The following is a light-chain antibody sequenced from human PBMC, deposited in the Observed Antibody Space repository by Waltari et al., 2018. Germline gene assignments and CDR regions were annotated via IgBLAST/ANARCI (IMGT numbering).Light chain of an antibody. CDR2: EVS. J-gene: IGLJ2*01. V-gene: IGLV2-23*02. CDR3: CSYAGSSNVV. Sequence: QSALTQPASVPGSPGQSITIPCTGASSDVGSSNLLSWYQQSPGKSPKLMIYEVSKRPSRVSNRFSGSKSGNTASLTISGLQAEDEADYYCCSYAGSSNVVFGGGTKLTVL. CDR1: SSDVGSSNL.